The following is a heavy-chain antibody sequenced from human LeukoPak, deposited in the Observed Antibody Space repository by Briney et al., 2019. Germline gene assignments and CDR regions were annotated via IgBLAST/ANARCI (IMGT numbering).Heavy chain of an antibody. CDR3: ARSRGIVVVPAAFPKRPYYFDY. CDR2: ISSSGSTI. Sequence: GGSLRLSCAASGFTFSSYEMNWVRQAPGKGLEWVSYISSSGSTIYYADSVKGRFTISRDNAKNSLYLQMNSLRAGDTAVYYCARSRGIVVVPAAFPKRPYYFDYRGQGTLVTVSS. J-gene: IGHJ4*02. CDR1: GFTFSSYE. V-gene: IGHV3-48*03. D-gene: IGHD2-2*01.